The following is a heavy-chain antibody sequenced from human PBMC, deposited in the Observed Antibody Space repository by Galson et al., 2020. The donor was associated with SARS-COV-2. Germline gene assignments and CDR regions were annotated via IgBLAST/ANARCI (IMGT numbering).Heavy chain of an antibody. J-gene: IGHJ5*02. CDR1: GGSISSSYY. CDR2: ISYSRSS. V-gene: IGHV4-39*01. D-gene: IGHD5-12*01. Sequence: SQTLSLTCTVSGGSISSSYYWGWIRQPPGEGLEWIGIISYSRSSYYNPSLKSRATMSVDTSMNQFSLKLTSVTAADTAVYYCARRGGSGYGSGWFDPWGQGTLVTVSS. CDR3: ARRGGSGYGSGWFDP.